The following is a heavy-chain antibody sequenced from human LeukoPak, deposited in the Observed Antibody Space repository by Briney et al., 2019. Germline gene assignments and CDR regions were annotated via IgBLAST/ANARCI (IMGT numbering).Heavy chain of an antibody. CDR2: IKHSGST. CDR3: ARVGAIGYSYGPFDY. Sequence: SETLSLTCAVYGGSFCGFYWSCIRKPPGKGLEWIGEIKHSGSTNYNPSLTGRVTISVDPSKHQFSLKLSSVTAADTAVYDCARVGAIGYSYGPFDYWGEGTLVTVSS. D-gene: IGHD5-18*01. CDR1: GGSFCGFY. J-gene: IGHJ4*02. V-gene: IGHV4-34*01.